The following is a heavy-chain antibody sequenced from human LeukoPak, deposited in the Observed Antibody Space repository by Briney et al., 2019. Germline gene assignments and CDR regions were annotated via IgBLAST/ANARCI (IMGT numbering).Heavy chain of an antibody. CDR2: IRQDGGDK. CDR1: GFSFSDHW. J-gene: IGHJ4*02. CDR3: ARAIVGATTLSGYFDY. Sequence: GGSLRLSCAASGFSFSDHWMTWVRQAPGSGLEFVANIRQDGGDKNHVDSVKGRFTISRDNAKNTLYLQMNSLRAEDTAVYYCARAIVGATTLSGYFDYWGQGTLVTVSS. D-gene: IGHD1-26*01. V-gene: IGHV3-7*04.